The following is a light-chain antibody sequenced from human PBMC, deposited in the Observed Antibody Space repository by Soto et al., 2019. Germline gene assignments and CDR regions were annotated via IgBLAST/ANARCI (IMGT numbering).Light chain of an antibody. CDR1: SSDIGNYKL. CDR2: AVT. Sequence: QSALTQPASVSGSPGQSITISCTGTSSDIGNYKLVSWFQQHPGKAPRLIIFAVTERPAGISVRFSGSKSGNTASLTISGLQAEDEADYYCSSYAGSSPHVFGSGTKLTVL. V-gene: IGLV2-23*02. CDR3: SSYAGSSPHV. J-gene: IGLJ1*01.